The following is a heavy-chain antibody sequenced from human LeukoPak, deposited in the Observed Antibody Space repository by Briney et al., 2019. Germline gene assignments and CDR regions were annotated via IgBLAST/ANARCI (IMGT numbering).Heavy chain of an antibody. V-gene: IGHV1-2*02. CDR2: INPNSGGT. CDR3: ARDRRVIVATTRFDY. J-gene: IGHJ4*02. D-gene: IGHD5-12*01. Sequence: ASVKVSFKASGYTFTGYYMHWVRQAPGQGLEWMGWINPNSGGTNYAQKFQGRVTMTRDTSISTAYMELSRLRSDDTALYYCARDRRVIVATTRFDYWGQGTLVTVSS. CDR1: GYTFTGYY.